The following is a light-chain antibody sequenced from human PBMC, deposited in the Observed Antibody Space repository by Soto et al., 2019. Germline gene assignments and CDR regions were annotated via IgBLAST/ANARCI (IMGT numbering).Light chain of an antibody. Sequence: EMVLTQSPGTLSLSPGERATLSCRASQSVRNDYLAWYQQKPGQAPRVFIYGASTRATGIPDRLSGSGSGADFTLTISRLEPEDFAVYYCHQYGSSPTFGQGTKVDIK. J-gene: IGKJ1*01. CDR1: QSVRNDY. V-gene: IGKV3-20*01. CDR3: HQYGSSPT. CDR2: GAS.